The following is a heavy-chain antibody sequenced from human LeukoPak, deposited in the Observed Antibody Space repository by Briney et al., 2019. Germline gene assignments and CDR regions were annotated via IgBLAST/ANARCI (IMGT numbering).Heavy chain of an antibody. CDR1: GFNFSSYT. J-gene: IGHJ4*01. D-gene: IGHD2-15*01. Sequence: GGSLRLSCAASGFNFSSYTTHWVRQAPGKGLEWVAFISYGGRNKDYADSVKGRFTISRDNSENTLSLQMNSLRTEDTAVYYCAREVVHFDYWGQGTLVTVSS. V-gene: IGHV3-30-3*01. CDR3: AREVVHFDY. CDR2: ISYGGRNK.